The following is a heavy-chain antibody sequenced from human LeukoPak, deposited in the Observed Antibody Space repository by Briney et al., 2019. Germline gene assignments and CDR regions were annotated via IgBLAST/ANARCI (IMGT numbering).Heavy chain of an antibody. Sequence: GASVKVSCKTSGGTFSSSAITWVRQAPGQGLEWMGRIIPVLNITTYAQKFQGRVTITADKSTSTAYMELSSLRSEDTAVYYCARPSSLYYYDSSGYVGYYFDYWGQGTLVTVSS. V-gene: IGHV1-69*04. D-gene: IGHD3-22*01. CDR2: IIPVLNIT. CDR1: GGTFSSSA. J-gene: IGHJ4*02. CDR3: ARPSSLYYYDSSGYVGYYFDY.